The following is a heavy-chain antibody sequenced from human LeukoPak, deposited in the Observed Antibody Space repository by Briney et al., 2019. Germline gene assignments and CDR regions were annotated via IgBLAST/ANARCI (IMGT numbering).Heavy chain of an antibody. Sequence: SETLSLTXTVSGGSISXXXXXXGWIRQPXXXXXXXXXSIYYSGSTYHNPSXXXRVTISIDTSKNQFSLRLTSVTAADTAVYYCARHFTTVTPWYFDYWGQGTLVTVSS. CDR3: ARHFTTVTPWYFDY. V-gene: IGHV4-39*01. D-gene: IGHD4-17*01. CDR2: IYYSGST. CDR1: GGSISXXXXX. J-gene: IGHJ4*02.